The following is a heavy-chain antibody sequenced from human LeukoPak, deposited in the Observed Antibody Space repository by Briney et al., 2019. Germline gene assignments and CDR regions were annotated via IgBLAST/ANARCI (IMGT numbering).Heavy chain of an antibody. D-gene: IGHD5-18*01. J-gene: IGHJ4*02. Sequence: ASVKVSCKASGYTFTSYGISWVRQAPGQGLEWMGWISAYNGNTNYAQKLQGRVTMTTDTSTSTAYMELRSLRYDDTAVYYCARDREYSYGNPIDYWGQGTLVTVSS. CDR1: GYTFTSYG. CDR3: ARDREYSYGNPIDY. CDR2: ISAYNGNT. V-gene: IGHV1-18*01.